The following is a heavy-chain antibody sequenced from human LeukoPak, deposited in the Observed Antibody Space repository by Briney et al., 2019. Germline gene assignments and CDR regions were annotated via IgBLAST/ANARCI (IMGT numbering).Heavy chain of an antibody. D-gene: IGHD6-19*01. CDR2: ISATGNT. Sequence: SQTLSLTSTVSGDSITNDNHYWSWIRQPAGKGLEWIGRISATGNTNYNPSLKSRVTISADTSKNQFSLRLSSVTAADTAVYYCTRKQWVEYYFDSWGQGTLVTVSS. CDR3: TRKQWVEYYFDS. J-gene: IGHJ4*02. V-gene: IGHV4-61*02. CDR1: GDSITNDNHY.